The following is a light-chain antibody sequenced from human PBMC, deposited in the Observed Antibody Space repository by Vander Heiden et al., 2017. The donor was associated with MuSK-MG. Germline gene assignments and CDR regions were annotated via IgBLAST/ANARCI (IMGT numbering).Light chain of an antibody. V-gene: IGKV1-33*01. J-gene: IGKJ5*01. CDR3: QQYDNLPIT. CDR2: DAS. CDR1: KDISNY. Sequence: DIQMTQSPSSLSASVGDRVTLTSQASKDISNYLNWYQQKPGKAPKLLIYDASNVETGVPARFSGSGSGTDFTFTISSLQPEDIATYYCQQYDNLPITFGQGTRLEIK.